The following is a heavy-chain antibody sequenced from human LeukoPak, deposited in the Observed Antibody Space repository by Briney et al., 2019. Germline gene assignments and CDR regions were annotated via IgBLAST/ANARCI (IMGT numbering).Heavy chain of an antibody. J-gene: IGHJ4*02. D-gene: IGHD6-13*01. CDR3: ARDHGSSWYDY. CDR1: GGTFSSYA. V-gene: IGHV1-69*05. Sequence: GASVKVSCKASGGTFSSYAISWVRQAPGQGLEWMGGIIPIFGTANYAQKLQGRVTMTTDTSTSTAYMELRSLRSDDTAVYYCARDHGSSWYDYWGQGTLVTVSS. CDR2: IIPIFGTA.